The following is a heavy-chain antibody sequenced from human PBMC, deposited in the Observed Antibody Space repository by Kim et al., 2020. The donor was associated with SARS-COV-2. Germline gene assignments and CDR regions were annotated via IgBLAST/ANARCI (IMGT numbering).Heavy chain of an antibody. V-gene: IGHV4-59*13. D-gene: IGHD3-10*01. J-gene: IGHJ3*02. CDR2: IYYSGST. CDR3: AREVITMVRGVINDAFDI. Sequence: SETLSLTCTVSGGSISSYYWSWIRQPPGKGLEWIGYIYYSGSTNYNPSLKSRVTISVDTSKNQFSLKLSSVTAADTAVYYCAREVITMVRGVINDAFDI. CDR1: GGSISSYY.